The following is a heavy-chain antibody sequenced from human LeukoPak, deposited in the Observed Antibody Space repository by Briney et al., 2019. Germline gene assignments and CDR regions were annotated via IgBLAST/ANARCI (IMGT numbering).Heavy chain of an antibody. V-gene: IGHV3-74*01. D-gene: IGHD5-24*01. CDR3: ARLLGMVTTYGI. Sequence: PGGSLRLSCAASGFTFSSYWMNWVRQAPGKGLVWVSRINRDGSTASYADSVRGRFTISRDNAKNTLYLQMNSLRAEDTAVYYCARLLGMVTTYGIWGQGTMVTVSS. CDR2: INRDGSTA. CDR1: GFTFSSYW. J-gene: IGHJ3*02.